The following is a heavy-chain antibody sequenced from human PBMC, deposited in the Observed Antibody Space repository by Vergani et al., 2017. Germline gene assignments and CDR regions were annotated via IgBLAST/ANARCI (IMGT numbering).Heavy chain of an antibody. D-gene: IGHD3-16*01. CDR1: GGSFSGYY. CDR2: INHSGST. V-gene: IGHV4-34*01. Sequence: QVQLQQWGAGLLKPSETLSLTCAVYGGSFSGYYWSWIRQPPGKGLEWIGEINHSGSTNYNPSLKSRVTISVDTSKNHVYLKLSSVTAADTAVYYCARWVIWGWFDPWGQGTLVTVSS. J-gene: IGHJ5*02. CDR3: ARWVIWGWFDP.